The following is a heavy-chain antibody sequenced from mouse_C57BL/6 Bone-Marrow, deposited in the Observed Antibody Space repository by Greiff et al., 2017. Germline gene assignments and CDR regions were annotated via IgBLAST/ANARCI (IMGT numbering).Heavy chain of an antibody. CDR2: IYWDDDK. CDR1: GFSLSTSGMG. V-gene: IGHV8-12*01. Sequence: QVTLKESGPGILQSSQTLSLTCSFSGFSLSTSGMGVSWIRQPSGKGLEWLAHIYWDDDKRYNPSLESRLTISKDTSRHQLFLTITSVDTADTATYYCARRHYGYYFDYWGQGTTLTVSS. CDR3: ARRHYGYYFDY. D-gene: IGHD1-1*01. J-gene: IGHJ2*01.